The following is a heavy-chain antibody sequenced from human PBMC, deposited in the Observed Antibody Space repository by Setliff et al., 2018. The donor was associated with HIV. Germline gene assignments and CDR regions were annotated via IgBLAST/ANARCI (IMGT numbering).Heavy chain of an antibody. Sequence: GESLKISCGASGFTFSGSPMHWVRQASGKGLEWVCRIKTEAEGYATAYAASVKGRFTISRDDSMNTAYLQMNSLKIEDTAVYYCTRPQYFYDIGGSDYWGQGTLVTVSS. CDR2: IKTEAEGYAT. CDR1: GFTFSGSP. CDR3: TRPQYFYDIGGSDY. V-gene: IGHV3-73*01. D-gene: IGHD3-22*01. J-gene: IGHJ4*02.